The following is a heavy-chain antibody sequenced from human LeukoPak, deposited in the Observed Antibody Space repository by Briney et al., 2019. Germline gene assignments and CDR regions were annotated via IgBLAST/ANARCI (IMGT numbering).Heavy chain of an antibody. CDR2: IIPIFGTA. J-gene: IGHJ4*02. D-gene: IGHD5-18*01. CDR1: GGTFSSYA. V-gene: IGHV1-69*01. Sequence: SVKVSCKASGGTFSSYAISWVRQAPGQGLEWMGGIIPIFGTANYAQKFQGRVTITADESTSTAYMELSSLRSEDTAVYYCAGGYSYGPYYLDYWGQGTLVTVSS. CDR3: AGGYSYGPYYLDY.